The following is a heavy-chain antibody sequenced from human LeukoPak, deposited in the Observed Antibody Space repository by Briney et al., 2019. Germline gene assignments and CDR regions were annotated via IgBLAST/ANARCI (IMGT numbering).Heavy chain of an antibody. CDR2: INPNSGGT. J-gene: IGHJ6*02. D-gene: IGHD3-10*01. Sequence: ASVKVSCKASGYTFTDYYMHWVRQAPGQGLEWMGWINPNSGGTNYAQKFQGRVTMTRDTSISTAYMELSSVRSDDTAVYYCARERPNYGSGSGDGMDVWGQGTTVTVSS. CDR3: ARERPNYGSGSGDGMDV. V-gene: IGHV1-2*02. CDR1: GYTFTDYY.